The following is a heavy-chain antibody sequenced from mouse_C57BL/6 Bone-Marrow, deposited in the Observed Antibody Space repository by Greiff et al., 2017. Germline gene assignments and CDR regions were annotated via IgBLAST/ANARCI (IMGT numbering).Heavy chain of an antibody. V-gene: IGHV1-69*01. J-gene: IGHJ3*01. Sequence: QVQLQQPGAELVMPGASVKLSCKASGYTFTSYWMHWVKQRPGQGLEWIGEIDPSDSYTNYNQKFKGKSTLTVDKSSSTAYMQLSSLTSEDSAVYYCARGGGSSYECAYWGQGTLVTVSA. CDR1: GYTFTSYW. CDR2: IDPSDSYT. CDR3: ARGGGSSYECAY. D-gene: IGHD1-1*01.